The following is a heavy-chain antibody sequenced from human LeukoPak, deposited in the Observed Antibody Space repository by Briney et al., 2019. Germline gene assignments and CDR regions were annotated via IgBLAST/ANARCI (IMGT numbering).Heavy chain of an antibody. CDR3: ARFGTRDNCCHPGVDT. J-gene: IGHJ5*02. Sequence: SETLSLTCTVSGYSLSSGFYWGWIRQPPGKGLEWIATVFHSGSIYYNPSLESRVTISMDTSKNQFSLRLISVTAADTALYYCARFGTRDNCCHPGVDTWGQGTPVTVSS. CDR2: VFHSGSI. CDR1: GYSLSSGFY. V-gene: IGHV4-38-2*02. D-gene: IGHD1-1*01.